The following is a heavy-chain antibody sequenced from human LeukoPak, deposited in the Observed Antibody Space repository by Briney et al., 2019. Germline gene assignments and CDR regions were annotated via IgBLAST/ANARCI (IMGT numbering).Heavy chain of an antibody. CDR1: GGSISSYY. J-gene: IGHJ4*02. CDR2: IYYSGST. Sequence: SETLSLTCTVSGGSISSYYWGWIRQPPGKGLEWIGSIYYSGSTYYNPSLKSRVTISVDTSKNQFSLKLSSVTAADTAVYYCARLRRRYCSSTSCPWANFDYWGQGTLVTVSS. CDR3: ARLRRRYCSSTSCPWANFDY. V-gene: IGHV4-39*07. D-gene: IGHD2-2*01.